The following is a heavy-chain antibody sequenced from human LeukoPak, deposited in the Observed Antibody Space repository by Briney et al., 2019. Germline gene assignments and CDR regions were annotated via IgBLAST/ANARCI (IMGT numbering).Heavy chain of an antibody. J-gene: IGHJ6*03. D-gene: IGHD3-16*02. Sequence: PGGSLRLSCAASGFTFSSYNMNWLRQAPGKGLEWVSSISGSSSYIYYADSVKGRFTISRDNAKNSLYLQMNSLRAEDTAMYYCARDLLGYNYHYMDVWGKGTTVTISS. CDR3: ARDLLGYNYHYMDV. CDR1: GFTFSSYN. V-gene: IGHV3-21*01. CDR2: ISGSSSYI.